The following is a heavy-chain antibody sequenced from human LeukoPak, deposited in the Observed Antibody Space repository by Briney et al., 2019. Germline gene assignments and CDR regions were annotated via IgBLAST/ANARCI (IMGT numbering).Heavy chain of an antibody. D-gene: IGHD2-15*01. CDR2: TNPNSGGT. Sequence: ASVKVSCKASGYTFTAYYMHWVRHAPGQGLELMGWTNPNSGGTNYAQKFQGRVTMTRDTSITTAYMELSRLTSDDTAVYYCVRESDGGGNCYDSWGQGTLVTVSS. CDR3: VRESDGGGNCYDS. J-gene: IGHJ4*02. CDR1: GYTFTAYY. V-gene: IGHV1-2*02.